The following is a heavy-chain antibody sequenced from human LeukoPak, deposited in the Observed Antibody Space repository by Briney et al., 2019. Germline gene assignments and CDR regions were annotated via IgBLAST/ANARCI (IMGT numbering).Heavy chain of an antibody. V-gene: IGHV3-48*04. CDR1: GFTFSSYA. CDR2: ISSSSSTI. CDR3: ARAEGP. Sequence: EGSLRLSSAASGFTFSSYAMSWVRQAPGKGLEWVSYISSSSSTIYYADSVKGRFTISRDNAKNSLYLQMNSLRAEDTAVYYCARAEGPWGQGTLVTVSS. J-gene: IGHJ5*02.